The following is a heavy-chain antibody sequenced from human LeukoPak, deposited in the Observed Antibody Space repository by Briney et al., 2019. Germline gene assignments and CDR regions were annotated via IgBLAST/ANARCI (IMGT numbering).Heavy chain of an antibody. CDR2: IYHSGST. V-gene: IGHV4-38-2*01. Sequence: PSETLSLTCAVSGYSISSGYYWGWIRQPPGKGLEWIGSIYHSGSTYYNPSLKSRVTISVDTSKNQFSLKLSSVTAADTAVYYCASHGLLWFGELLLPNWFDPWGQGTLVTVSS. CDR3: ASHGLLWFGELLLPNWFDP. CDR1: GYSISSGYY. D-gene: IGHD3-10*01. J-gene: IGHJ5*02.